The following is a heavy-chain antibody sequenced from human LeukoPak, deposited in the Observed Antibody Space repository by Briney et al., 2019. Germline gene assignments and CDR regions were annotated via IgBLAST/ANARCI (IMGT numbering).Heavy chain of an antibody. CDR3: ARDGYLLWFGDQIDY. Sequence: GGSLRLSCAASGFTFSSYAMSWVRQAPGKGLEWVSAISGSGGSTYYADSVKGRFTISRDNSKNTLYLQMNSLRAEDTAVYYCARDGYLLWFGDQIDYWGQGTLVTVSS. CDR1: GFTFSSYA. D-gene: IGHD3-10*01. V-gene: IGHV3-23*01. J-gene: IGHJ4*02. CDR2: ISGSGGST.